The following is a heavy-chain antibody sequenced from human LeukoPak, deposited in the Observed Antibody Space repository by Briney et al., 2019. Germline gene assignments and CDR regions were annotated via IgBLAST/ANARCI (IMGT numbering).Heavy chain of an antibody. CDR3: ARDRPPTD. CDR2: VYYSGST. Sequence: SETLSLTCTVSGGSISSYGWSWMRQPPGKGLEWIGYVYYSGSTYYNPSLKSRVTISVDTSKNQFSLKLSSVTAADTAVYYCARDRPPTDWGQGTLVTVSS. J-gene: IGHJ4*02. CDR1: GGSISSYG. V-gene: IGHV4-59*12.